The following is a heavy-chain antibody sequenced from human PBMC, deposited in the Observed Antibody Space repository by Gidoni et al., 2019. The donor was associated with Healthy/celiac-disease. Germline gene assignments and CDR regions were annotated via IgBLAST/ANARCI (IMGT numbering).Heavy chain of an antibody. Sequence: LVQPGGSLRLSCAASGFTFSSYWMSWVRQAPGKGLEWVANIKQDGSEKYYVDSVKGRFTISRDNAKNSLYLQMNSLRAEDTAVYYCARDQESVDYYMDVWGKGTTVTVSS. CDR2: IKQDGSEK. J-gene: IGHJ6*03. CDR3: ARDQESVDYYMDV. V-gene: IGHV3-7*01. CDR1: GFTFSSYW.